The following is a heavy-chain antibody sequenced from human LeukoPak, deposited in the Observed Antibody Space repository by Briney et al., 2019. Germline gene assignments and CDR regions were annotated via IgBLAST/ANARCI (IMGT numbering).Heavy chain of an antibody. D-gene: IGHD3-10*01. CDR3: ARHPGQAWFDR. V-gene: IGHV5-51*01. CDR2: IYPDDSDT. Sequence: GAPLQISCQGSGSRFTSYWIGWVRQLPGKGLEWMGIIYPDDSDTRYSPSFQGQVTISADKSISTAYLQWSSLKASDTAMYYCARHPGQAWFDRWGQGTLVTVSS. CDR1: GSRFTSYW. J-gene: IGHJ5*02.